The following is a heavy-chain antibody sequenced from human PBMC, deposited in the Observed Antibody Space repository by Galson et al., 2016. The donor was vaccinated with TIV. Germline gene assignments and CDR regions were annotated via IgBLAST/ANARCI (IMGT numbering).Heavy chain of an antibody. CDR2: INPSGGST. CDR3: ARVLEVAGTDY. Sequence: SVKVSCKASGYTFTSYYMHWVRQAPGQGLEWMGIINPSGGSTSYAQKFQGRVTMTRDTSTSTVYMELSSLRSENTAVYYCARVLEVAGTDYWGQGTLVTVSS. J-gene: IGHJ4*02. D-gene: IGHD6-19*01. CDR1: GYTFTSYY. V-gene: IGHV1-46*01.